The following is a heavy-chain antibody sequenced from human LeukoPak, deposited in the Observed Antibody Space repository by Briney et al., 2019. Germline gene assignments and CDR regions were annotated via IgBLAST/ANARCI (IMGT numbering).Heavy chain of an antibody. CDR2: INAANGNT. D-gene: IGHD6-19*01. J-gene: IGHJ5*02. CDR3: ARGAPIRVAVAATFDP. Sequence: ASVKVSCKTSGFAFTTYTMHWVRQAPGQRLEWMGWINAANGNTQYSQKFQGRVTITRDTSASTAYMELSSLRSEDTAVYYCARGAPIRVAVAATFDPWGQGTLVTVPS. V-gene: IGHV1-3*01. CDR1: GFAFTTYT.